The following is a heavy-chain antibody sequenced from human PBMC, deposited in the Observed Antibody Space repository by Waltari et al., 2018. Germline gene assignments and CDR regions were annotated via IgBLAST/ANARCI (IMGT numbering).Heavy chain of an antibody. V-gene: IGHV1-8*03. CDR1: GYTFTSYD. D-gene: IGHD1-26*01. J-gene: IGHJ6*02. Sequence: QVQLVQSGAEVKKPGASVKVSCKASGYTFTSYDINWVRQATGQGLEWMGWMNPNSGNTGYAQKFQGRVTITRNTTISTAYMELSSLRSEDTAVYYCARGSRGSRSYYYYGMDVWGQGTTVTVSS. CDR2: MNPNSGNT. CDR3: ARGSRGSRSYYYYGMDV.